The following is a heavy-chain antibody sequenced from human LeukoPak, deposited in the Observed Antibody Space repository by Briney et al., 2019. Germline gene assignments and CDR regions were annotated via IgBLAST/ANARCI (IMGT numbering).Heavy chain of an antibody. CDR2: INHSGST. J-gene: IGHJ4*02. V-gene: IGHV4-34*01. Sequence: PSEALSLTCAVYGGSFSGYYWSWIRQPPGKGLEWIGEINHSGSTNYNPSLKSRVTISVDTSKNQFSLKLSSVTAADTAVYYCARGRIQLWHFDYWGQGTLVTVSS. CDR1: GGSFSGYY. CDR3: ARGRIQLWHFDY. D-gene: IGHD5-18*01.